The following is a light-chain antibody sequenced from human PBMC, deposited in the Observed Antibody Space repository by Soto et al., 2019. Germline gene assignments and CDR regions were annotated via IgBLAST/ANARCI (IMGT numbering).Light chain of an antibody. CDR2: KAF. J-gene: IGKJ1*01. V-gene: IGKV1-5*03. CDR1: QSISSW. Sequence: DIQMTQSPSTLSASVGDRVTITCRASQSISSWLAWYQQKPGKAPKLLIYKAFSFDSGVRSTFSGSGSGTEFTLTISSLEPDDFATYYCQEYNSYLWTFGQGTKVEIK. CDR3: QEYNSYLWT.